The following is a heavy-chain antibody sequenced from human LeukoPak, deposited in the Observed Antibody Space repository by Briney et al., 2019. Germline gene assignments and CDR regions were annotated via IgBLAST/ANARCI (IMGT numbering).Heavy chain of an antibody. CDR1: GGSISSGSYY. V-gene: IGHV4-61*01. CDR2: IYYSGST. CDR3: ARALYYGDLYYFDY. D-gene: IGHD4-17*01. J-gene: IGHJ4*02. Sequence: SETLSLTCTVSGGSISSGSYYWSWIRQPPGKGLEWIVYIYYSGSTNYNPSLKSRVTISVDTSKNQFSLKLSSVTAADTAVYYCARALYYGDLYYFDYWGQGTLVTVSS.